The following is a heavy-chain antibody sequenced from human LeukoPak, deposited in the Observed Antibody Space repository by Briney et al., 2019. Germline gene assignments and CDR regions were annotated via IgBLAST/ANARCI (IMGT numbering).Heavy chain of an antibody. J-gene: IGHJ4*02. D-gene: IGHD5-24*01. V-gene: IGHV3-21*01. CDR1: GFTFSSYS. Sequence: GGSLRLSCAASGFTFSSYSMNWVRQAPGKGLEWVSSISSSSSYIYYAGSVKGRFTISRDNAKNSLYLQMNSLRAEDTAVYYCARGTRRDGYKNWGQGTLVTVSS. CDR2: ISSSSSYI. CDR3: ARGTRRDGYKN.